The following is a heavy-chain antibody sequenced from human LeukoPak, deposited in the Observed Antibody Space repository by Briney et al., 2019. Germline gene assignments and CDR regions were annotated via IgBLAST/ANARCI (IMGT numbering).Heavy chain of an antibody. J-gene: IGHJ4*02. CDR3: AKDSDSSGYWLSFDY. Sequence: GGSLRLSCAASGFTFDDYAMHWVWQAPGKGLEWVSGISWNSGSIGYADSVKGRFTISRDNAKNSLYLQMNSLRAEDTALYYCAKDSDSSGYWLSFDYWGQGTLVTVSS. D-gene: IGHD3-22*01. V-gene: IGHV3-9*01. CDR1: GFTFDDYA. CDR2: ISWNSGSI.